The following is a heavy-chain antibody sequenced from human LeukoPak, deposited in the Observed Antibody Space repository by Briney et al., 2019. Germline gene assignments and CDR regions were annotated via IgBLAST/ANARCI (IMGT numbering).Heavy chain of an antibody. J-gene: IGHJ4*02. V-gene: IGHV1-69*04. Sequence: SVKVSCKASGGTFSSYAISWVRQAPGQGLEWMGRIIPILGIANYAQKFQGRVTITADESTSTAYMELSSLRSEDTAVYYCATVMSTIFGVGQFDYWGQGTLVTVSS. CDR2: IIPILGIA. CDR3: ATVMSTIFGVGQFDY. D-gene: IGHD3-3*01. CDR1: GGTFSSYA.